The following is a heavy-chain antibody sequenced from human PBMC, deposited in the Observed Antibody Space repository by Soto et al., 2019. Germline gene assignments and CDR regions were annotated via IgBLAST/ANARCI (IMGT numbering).Heavy chain of an antibody. CDR1: GFTFSNYW. CDR2: VNQDGSEQ. V-gene: IGHV3-7*01. D-gene: IGHD2-15*01. CDR3: ARDASGSSWFDF. Sequence: PGGSLRLSCAASGFTFSNYWMSWVRQTPGKGLEWVAKVNQDGSEQFYVDSVKGRFTITTDNAKTSLYLQITRLRAEDTSSDYCARDASGSSWFDFWGQGALVTVSS. J-gene: IGHJ4*02.